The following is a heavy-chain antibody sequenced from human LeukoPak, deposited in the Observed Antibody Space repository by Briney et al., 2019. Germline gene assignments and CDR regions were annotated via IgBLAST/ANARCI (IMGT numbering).Heavy chain of an antibody. V-gene: IGHV3-21*01. CDR2: ISSSSSYI. J-gene: IGHJ3*02. Sequence: GGTLRLSCAASGFTFSSYSMNWVRQAPGKGLEWVSSISSSSSYIYYADSVKGRFTISRDNAKNSLYLQMNSLRAEDTAVYYCAREAIDIVVVVAAHDAFDIWGQGTMVTVCS. D-gene: IGHD2-15*01. CDR1: GFTFSSYS. CDR3: AREAIDIVVVVAAHDAFDI.